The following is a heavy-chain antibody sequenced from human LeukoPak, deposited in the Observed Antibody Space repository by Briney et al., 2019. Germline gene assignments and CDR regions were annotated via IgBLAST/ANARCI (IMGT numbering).Heavy chain of an antibody. V-gene: IGHV4-30-2*01. D-gene: IGHD6-13*01. CDR1: GGSISSGGYY. Sequence: SETLSLTCTVSGGSISSGGYYWSWIRQPPGKGLEWIGYIYHSGSTYYNPSLKSRVTISVDTSKNQFSLKLSSVTAADTAVYYCARDIAAAGTGGFNYWGQGTLVTVSS. J-gene: IGHJ4*02. CDR3: ARDIAAAGTGGFNY. CDR2: IYHSGST.